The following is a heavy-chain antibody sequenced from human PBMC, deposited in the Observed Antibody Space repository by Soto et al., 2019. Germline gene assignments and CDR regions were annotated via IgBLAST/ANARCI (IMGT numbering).Heavy chain of an antibody. CDR3: AKDYDIWSGPPFR. V-gene: IGHV3-23*01. CDR1: GFTFSIYA. D-gene: IGHD3-3*01. Sequence: GGSLRLSCAASGFTFSIYAMSWVRQAPGKGLEWVSGIGGSGRSTNSADSVMGRFTISRDNSKNTLYLQMNSLRAEDTAVYYCAKDYDIWSGPPFRWGQGTLVTVSS. J-gene: IGHJ4*02. CDR2: IGGSGRST.